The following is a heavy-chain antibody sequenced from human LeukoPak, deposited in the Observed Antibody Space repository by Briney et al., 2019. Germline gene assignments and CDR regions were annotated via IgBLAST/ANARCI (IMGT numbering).Heavy chain of an antibody. V-gene: IGHV3-7*01. CDR2: IKQDGSEQ. J-gene: IGHJ3*02. Sequence: GGSLRLSCAASGFTFSSHWMSWVCQAPGKGLEWVANIKQDGSEQYYVDSVKGRFTISRDNAKNSLYLQMNSLRAEDTAVYYCARDVRADFWSGYPNHAFDIWGQGTLVTVSS. CDR1: GFTFSSHW. CDR3: ARDVRADFWSGYPNHAFDI. D-gene: IGHD3-3*01.